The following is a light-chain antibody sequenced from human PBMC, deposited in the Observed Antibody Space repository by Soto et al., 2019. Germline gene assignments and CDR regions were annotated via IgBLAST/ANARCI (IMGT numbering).Light chain of an antibody. CDR2: EVS. CDR1: SSDVGGYNY. J-gene: IGLJ2*01. V-gene: IGLV2-8*01. Sequence: QSVLTQPPSAFGSPRQSVTISCTGTSSDVGGYNYVSWYQQHPGNAPKLIIYEVSKRPSGVPDRFSGSKSGDTASLTVSGLQAEDEADYYCSSYAGDNTVVFGGGTKLTV. CDR3: SSYAGDNTVV.